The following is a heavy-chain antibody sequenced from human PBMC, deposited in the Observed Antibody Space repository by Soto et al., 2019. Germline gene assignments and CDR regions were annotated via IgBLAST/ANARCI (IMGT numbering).Heavy chain of an antibody. J-gene: IGHJ6*02. V-gene: IGHV1-3*01. Sequence: ASVKVSCKANGYTFRNYAMHWVRQAPGQGLEWMGWINGGNGNTKYSQKFQGRVTITRDTSASTAYMELSNLRSEDTAVYYCARDGPIYDILSARYFYGMDVWGQGTTV. CDR2: INGGNGNT. CDR3: ARDGPIYDILSARYFYGMDV. D-gene: IGHD3-9*01. CDR1: GYTFRNYA.